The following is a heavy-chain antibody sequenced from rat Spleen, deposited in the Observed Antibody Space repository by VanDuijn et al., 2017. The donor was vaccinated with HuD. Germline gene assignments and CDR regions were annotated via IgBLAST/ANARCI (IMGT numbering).Heavy chain of an antibody. D-gene: IGHD1-9*01. J-gene: IGHJ2*01. CDR2: ISSEGRSS. V-gene: IGHV5-7*01. Sequence: EVQLVESGGGLVQPERSLKLSCAASGFTFSDYNMAWVRQAPTKGLEWVATISSEGRSSYYRDSVKGRFTISRDSAKSTLYLQMDSLRSEDTATYYCTREYYGYRDYWGQGVMVTVSS. CDR1: GFTFSDYN. CDR3: TREYYGYRDY.